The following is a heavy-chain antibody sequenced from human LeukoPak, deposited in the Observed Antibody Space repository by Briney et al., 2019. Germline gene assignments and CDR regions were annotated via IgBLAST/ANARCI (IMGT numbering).Heavy chain of an antibody. CDR1: GYTFTSYD. V-gene: IGHV1-8*01. CDR3: AIPVWFGELSSKSGIDY. J-gene: IGHJ4*02. Sequence: GASVKVSCKASGYTFTSYDINWVRQATGQGLEWMGWMNPNSGNTGYAQKFQGRVTMTRNTSISTAYMELSSLRSEDTAVYYCAIPVWFGELSSKSGIDYWGQGTLVTVSS. CDR2: MNPNSGNT. D-gene: IGHD3-10*01.